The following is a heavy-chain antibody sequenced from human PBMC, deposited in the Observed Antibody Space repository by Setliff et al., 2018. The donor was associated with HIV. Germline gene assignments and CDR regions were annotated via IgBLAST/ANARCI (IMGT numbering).Heavy chain of an antibody. J-gene: IGHJ5*02. CDR1: GDSISSYS. CDR2: IFSSGST. CDR3: SRRIYDSESLPDKNWFDT. V-gene: IGHV4-4*09. D-gene: IGHD3-10*01. Sequence: SETLSLTCTVSGDSISSYSWNWIRQYQGGGLEWIGFIFSSGSTKYNPSLQSRVTMSIDTSKNQFSLRLTSVTAADTAVYYCSRRIYDSESLPDKNWFDTGGQGSLVTGSS.